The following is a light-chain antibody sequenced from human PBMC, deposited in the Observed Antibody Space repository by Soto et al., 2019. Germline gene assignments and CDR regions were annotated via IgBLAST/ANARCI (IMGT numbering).Light chain of an antibody. J-gene: IGLJ2*01. CDR3: CSDTGRVV. Sequence: QSVLPQPRSVSGSPGQSVTISCTGTSSDIGGSNFVSWYQQHPGKAPKLMIYDVTKRPSGVPDRFSGSKSGNTASLTISGLQADDEADYYCCSDTGRVVFGGGTKLTVL. CDR1: SSDIGGSNF. CDR2: DVT. V-gene: IGLV2-11*01.